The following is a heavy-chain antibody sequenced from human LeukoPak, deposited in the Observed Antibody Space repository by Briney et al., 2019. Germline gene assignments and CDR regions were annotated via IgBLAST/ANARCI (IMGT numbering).Heavy chain of an antibody. D-gene: IGHD2-15*01. Sequence: GASVKVSCKVSGYTLTELSMHWVRQAPGKGLEWMGGFDPEDGETIYAQKFQGRVTMTEDTSTDTAYMELSSLRSEDTAVYYCATVFGCSGGSCYSSTHNWFDPWGQGTLVTVSS. CDR3: ATVFGCSGGSCYSSTHNWFDP. V-gene: IGHV1-24*01. J-gene: IGHJ5*02. CDR2: FDPEDGET. CDR1: GYTLTELS.